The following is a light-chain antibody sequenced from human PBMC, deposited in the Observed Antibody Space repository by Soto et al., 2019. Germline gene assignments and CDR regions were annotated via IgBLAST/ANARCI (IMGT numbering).Light chain of an antibody. CDR2: GAS. Sequence: EIVLTQSPGTLSLSPGERATLSCRASQSLSSSYLAWYQQKPGQAPRLLIYGASNRATGIPDRFSGSESGTDFTLTISRLEPEDFAVYYCQQYGSSGTFGQGPRWIS. CDR1: QSLSSSY. CDR3: QQYGSSGT. J-gene: IGKJ1*01. V-gene: IGKV3-20*01.